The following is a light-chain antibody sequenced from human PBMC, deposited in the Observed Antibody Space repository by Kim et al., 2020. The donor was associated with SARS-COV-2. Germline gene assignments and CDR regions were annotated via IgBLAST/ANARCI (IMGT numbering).Light chain of an antibody. J-gene: IGLJ3*02. CDR2: LNGDGSH. V-gene: IGLV4-69*01. Sequence: QPVLTQSPSASASLGASVKLTCTLSSGHNNYAIAWHQQQPEKGPRYLMKLNGDGSHTKGDGIPDRFSGSSSGAERYLTISSLQSDDEADYFCQTWGTGIQVFGGGTKVTVL. CDR1: SGHNNYA. CDR3: QTWGTGIQV.